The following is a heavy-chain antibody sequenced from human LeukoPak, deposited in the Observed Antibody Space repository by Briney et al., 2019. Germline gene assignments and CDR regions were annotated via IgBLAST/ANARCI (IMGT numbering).Heavy chain of an antibody. V-gene: IGHV3-23*01. J-gene: IGHJ6*02. Sequence: PGGSLRLSCAASGFTFSSYAMSWVRQAPGKGPEWVSGIGNSGDRTFYADSVKGRFTISRDNSKNTLYLQMNSLRVEDMALYYCAKEGVWGQGIAVTVSS. CDR3: AKEGV. CDR1: GFTFSSYA. CDR2: IGNSGDRT.